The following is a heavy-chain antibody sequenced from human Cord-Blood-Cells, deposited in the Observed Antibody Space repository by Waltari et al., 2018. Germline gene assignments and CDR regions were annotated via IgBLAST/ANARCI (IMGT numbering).Heavy chain of an antibody. CDR3: ARKVIAVAGTNYYYYMDV. CDR1: GGSFSGYY. V-gene: IGHV4-34*01. J-gene: IGHJ6*03. Sequence: QVQLQQWGAGLLKPSETLSLTCAVYGGSFSGYYWSWIRQPPGTGLEWIGEINHSGSTNYNPSLKSRVTISVDTSKNQFSLKLSSVTAADTAVYYCARKVIAVAGTNYYYYMDVWGKGTTVTVSS. CDR2: INHSGST. D-gene: IGHD6-19*01.